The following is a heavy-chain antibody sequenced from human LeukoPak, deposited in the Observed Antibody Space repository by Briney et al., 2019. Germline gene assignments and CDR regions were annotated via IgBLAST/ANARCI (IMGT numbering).Heavy chain of an antibody. D-gene: IGHD6-19*01. Sequence: GGSLRLSCAASGFTFSSYSMNWVRQAPGKGLEWVSSISSSSSYIYYADSVKGRFTISRDNAKNSLCLQMNSLRAEDTAVYYCAREGSGLRYYFDYWGQGTLVTVSS. J-gene: IGHJ4*02. CDR3: AREGSGLRYYFDY. CDR2: ISSSSSYI. V-gene: IGHV3-21*01. CDR1: GFTFSSYS.